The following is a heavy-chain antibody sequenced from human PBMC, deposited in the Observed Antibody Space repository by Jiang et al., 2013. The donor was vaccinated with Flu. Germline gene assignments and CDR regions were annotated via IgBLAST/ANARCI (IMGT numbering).Heavy chain of an antibody. J-gene: IGHJ6*02. Sequence: VESGAEVKKPGESLRISCKGSGYSFTSYWISWVRQMPGKGLEWMGRIDPSDSYTNYSPSFQGHVTISADKSISTAYLQWSSLKASDTAMYYCARHRRGYDILTGYYLSPYYYGMDVWGQGTTVTVSS. CDR3: ARHRRGYDILTGYYLSPYYYGMDV. CDR2: IDPSDSYT. V-gene: IGHV5-10-1*03. D-gene: IGHD3-9*01. CDR1: GYSFTSYW.